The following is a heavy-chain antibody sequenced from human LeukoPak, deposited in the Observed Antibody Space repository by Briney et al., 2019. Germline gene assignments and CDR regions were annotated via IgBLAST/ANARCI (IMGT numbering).Heavy chain of an antibody. CDR1: GNTFTAYY. CDR3: ARAGYYATSGPDY. D-gene: IGHD3-22*01. V-gene: IGHV1-2*02. CDR2: INPNSGGT. Sequence: ASVKVSCKASGNTFTAYYMYWVRQAPGQGLEWMGWINPNSGGTKSAQKFQGRVTMTRDTSISTAYMELSRLISDDTAVYYCARAGYYATSGPDYWGQGTLVTVSS. J-gene: IGHJ4*02.